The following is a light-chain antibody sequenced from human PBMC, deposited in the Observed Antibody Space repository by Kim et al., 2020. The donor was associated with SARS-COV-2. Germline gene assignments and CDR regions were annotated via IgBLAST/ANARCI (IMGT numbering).Light chain of an antibody. CDR3: QQYGSTPYT. J-gene: IGKJ2*01. V-gene: IGKV3-20*01. Sequence: ELVLTQSPGTLSLSPGERATLSCRASQSLRNNYLGWYQQKPGQAPRLVIYGASSRATDIPDRFSGSGSGTDFTLTISRLEPEDFAVYYCQQYGSTPYTFGQGTKLEI. CDR2: GAS. CDR1: QSLRNNY.